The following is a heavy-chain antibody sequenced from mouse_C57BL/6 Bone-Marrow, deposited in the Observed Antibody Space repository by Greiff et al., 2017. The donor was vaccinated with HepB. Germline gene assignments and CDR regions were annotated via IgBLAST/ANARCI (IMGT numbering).Heavy chain of an antibody. D-gene: IGHD3-2*02. Sequence: EVKLMESGGGLVQPGESLKLSCESNEYEFPSHDMSWVRKTPEKRLELVAAINSDGGSTYYPDTMERRFIISRDNTKKTLYLQMSSLRSEDTALYYCARHRVDSSGYVYFDVWGTGTTVTVSS. J-gene: IGHJ1*03. CDR2: INSDGGST. CDR3: ARHRVDSSGYVYFDV. CDR1: EYEFPSHD. V-gene: IGHV5-2*01.